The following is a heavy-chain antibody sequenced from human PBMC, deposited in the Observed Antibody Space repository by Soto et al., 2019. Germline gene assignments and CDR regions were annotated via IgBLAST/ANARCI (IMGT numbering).Heavy chain of an antibody. V-gene: IGHV1-69*13. CDR1: GGTFSSYA. CDR3: ARLPRQYYYDSSGYWGAFDI. D-gene: IGHD3-22*01. J-gene: IGHJ3*02. Sequence: SVKVSCKASGGTFSSYAISWVRQAPGQGLEWMGGIIPIFGTANYAQKFQGRVTITADESTSTAYMELSSLRSEDTAVYYCARLPRQYYYDSSGYWGAFDIWGQGTMVTVSS. CDR2: IIPIFGTA.